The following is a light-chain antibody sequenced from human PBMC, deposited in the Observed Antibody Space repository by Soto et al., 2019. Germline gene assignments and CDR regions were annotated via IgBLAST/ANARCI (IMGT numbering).Light chain of an antibody. CDR2: DVS. CDR3: CSYAGSYTPSYV. V-gene: IGLV2-11*01. Sequence: QSALTQPRSVSGSPGQSVTISCTGTSSDVGGYNYVSWYQQHPGKAPKLMIYDVSKRPSGVPDRFSGSKSGNTASLTISGLLAEDEADYYGCSYAGSYTPSYVFGTGTKVTVL. CDR1: SSDVGGYNY. J-gene: IGLJ1*01.